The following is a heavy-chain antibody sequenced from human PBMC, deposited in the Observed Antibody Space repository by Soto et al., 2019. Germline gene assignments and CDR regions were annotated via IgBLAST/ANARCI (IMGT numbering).Heavy chain of an antibody. CDR2: INPNSGGT. Sequence: ASVKVSCEASGYTFTSYGISWVRQAPGQGLEWMGWINPNSGGTNYAQKFQGWVTMTRDTSISTAYMELSRLRSDDTAVYYCARGFCSSTSCSIHYYYYGMDVWGQGTTVTVSS. CDR1: GYTFTSYG. J-gene: IGHJ6*02. CDR3: ARGFCSSTSCSIHYYYYGMDV. D-gene: IGHD2-2*01. V-gene: IGHV1-2*04.